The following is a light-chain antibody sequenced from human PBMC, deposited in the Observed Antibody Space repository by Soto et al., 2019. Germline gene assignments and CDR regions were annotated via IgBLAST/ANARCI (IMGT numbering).Light chain of an antibody. Sequence: QSALTQPASVSGSPGQSITISCAGSNSDVGAYNYVSWYQQHPGKAPKLIIFDVSNRPSGVSDRFSASKSGNTAPLTISVLPAEDEADYYCSSFTTSTALVFGGGTKLTVL. CDR3: SSFTTSTALV. CDR2: DVS. J-gene: IGLJ3*02. CDR1: NSDVGAYNY. V-gene: IGLV2-14*03.